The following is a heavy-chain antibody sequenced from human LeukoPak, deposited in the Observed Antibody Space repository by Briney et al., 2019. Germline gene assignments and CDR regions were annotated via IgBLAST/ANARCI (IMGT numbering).Heavy chain of an antibody. CDR3: ARRAYSAAYWKHFDY. D-gene: IGHD1-1*01. CDR1: GGSISSSSDY. J-gene: IGHJ4*02. CDR2: IYYHENT. Sequence: PSETLSLTCTVSGGSISSSSDYWGWIRQAPGKGLEWIGRIYYHENTYYNSSLKSRVTISVDTSKNQFSLKLNSVTAADTAVYFCARRAYSAAYWKHFDYWGQGTLVTVSS. V-gene: IGHV4-39*01.